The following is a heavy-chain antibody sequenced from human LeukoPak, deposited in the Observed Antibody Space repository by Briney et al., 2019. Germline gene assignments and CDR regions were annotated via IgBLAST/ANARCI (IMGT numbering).Heavy chain of an antibody. V-gene: IGHV1-46*01. CDR1: GYTFTSYY. Sequence: ASVKVSCKASGYTFTSYYMHWVRQAPGQGLEWMGIINPSGGSTSYAQKFQGRVTMTRDTSTSTVYMELSSLRSEDTAVYYCARDKYYYDSSGYSYYYYYMDVWGKGTTVTISS. CDR2: INPSGGST. CDR3: ARDKYYYDSSGYSYYYYYMDV. J-gene: IGHJ6*03. D-gene: IGHD3-22*01.